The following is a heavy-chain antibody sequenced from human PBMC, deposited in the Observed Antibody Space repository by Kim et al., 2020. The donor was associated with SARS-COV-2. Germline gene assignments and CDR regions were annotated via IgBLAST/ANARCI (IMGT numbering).Heavy chain of an antibody. Sequence: GGSLRLSCAASGFTVSSNYMSWVRQAPGKGLEWVSVIYSGGSTYYADSVKGRFTISRDNSKNTLYLQMNSLRAEDTAVYYCALERDVMVRGVIEYVFDIWGQGTMVTVSS. CDR2: IYSGGST. CDR3: ALERDVMVRGVIEYVFDI. CDR1: GFTVSSNY. D-gene: IGHD3-10*01. V-gene: IGHV3-53*01. J-gene: IGHJ3*02.